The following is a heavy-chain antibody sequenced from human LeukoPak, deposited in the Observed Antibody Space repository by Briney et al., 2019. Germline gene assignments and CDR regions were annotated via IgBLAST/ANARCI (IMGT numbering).Heavy chain of an antibody. V-gene: IGHV1-69*02. D-gene: IGHD5-18*01. Sequence: ASVKVSCKASGGTFSSHTISWVRQAPGQGLEWMGRIIPILDIANYAQKFQGRVTITADKSTSTAYMELSSLRSEDTAMYYCARSDGYGYNWFDPWGQGTLVTVSS. J-gene: IGHJ5*02. CDR2: IIPILDIA. CDR1: GGTFSSHT. CDR3: ARSDGYGYNWFDP.